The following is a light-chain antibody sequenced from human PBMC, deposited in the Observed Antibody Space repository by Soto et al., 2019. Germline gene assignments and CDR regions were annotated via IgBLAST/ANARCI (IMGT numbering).Light chain of an antibody. V-gene: IGLV2-14*01. CDR1: SSDVGSYNY. CDR3: SSWTTRSTHDV. Sequence: QSVLTQPASVSGSPGQSITISCTGTSSDVGSYNYVSWYQQHPGKAPKLMIYDVSNRPSGVSDRFSGSKSGNTASLTISGLQAEDEADYYCSSWTTRSTHDVFGSGTKVTVL. CDR2: DVS. J-gene: IGLJ1*01.